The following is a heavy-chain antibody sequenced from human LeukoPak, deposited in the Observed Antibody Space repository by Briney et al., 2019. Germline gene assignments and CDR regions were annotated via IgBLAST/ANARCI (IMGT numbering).Heavy chain of an antibody. CDR2: ISDSGGST. J-gene: IGHJ4*02. Sequence: GGSLGLSCAASGFTFSSYAMSWVRQAPGKGLEWVSAISDSGGSTYYADSVKGRFTISRDNSKNTLYLQMNSLRAEDTAVYYCTKALGFMVRGVPIDYWGQGTLVTVSS. D-gene: IGHD3-10*01. CDR3: TKALGFMVRGVPIDY. V-gene: IGHV3-23*01. CDR1: GFTFSSYA.